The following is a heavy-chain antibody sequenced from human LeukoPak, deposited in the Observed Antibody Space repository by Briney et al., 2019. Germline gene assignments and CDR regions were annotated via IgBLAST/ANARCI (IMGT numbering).Heavy chain of an antibody. CDR1: GYSENFYG. V-gene: IGHV1-18*01. Sequence: ASVKVSCKTSGYSENFYGITWVRQVAGQGLEWMGWISAQHGQTEYAPNSQDRVTMTTDTYTNTAYMELRSLRSDDTAVYYCARAIYKDYYFSPPVSYWGQGTLVTVSS. CDR2: ISAQHGQT. J-gene: IGHJ4*02. D-gene: IGHD3-22*01. CDR3: ARAIYKDYYFSPPVSY.